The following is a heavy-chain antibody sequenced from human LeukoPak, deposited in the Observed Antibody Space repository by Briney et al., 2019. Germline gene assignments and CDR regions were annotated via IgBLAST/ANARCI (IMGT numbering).Heavy chain of an antibody. D-gene: IGHD6-13*01. CDR1: GGSISSGSYY. CDR2: IYTSEST. J-gene: IGHJ5*01. CDR3: ARDSSSWYAGEGFDP. V-gene: IGHV4-61*02. Sequence: SETLSLTCTVSGGSISSGSYYWNWIRQPAGKGLEWIGRIYTSESTNYNPSLKSRVTISVDTSKNQFSLKLRSVTAADTAVYYCARDSSSWYAGEGFDPWGQGTLVTVSS.